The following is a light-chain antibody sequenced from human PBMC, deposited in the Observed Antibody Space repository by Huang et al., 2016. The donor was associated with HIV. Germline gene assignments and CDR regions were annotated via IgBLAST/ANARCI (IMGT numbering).Light chain of an antibody. CDR3: QQYGSSYT. CDR2: GTS. Sequence: EIVLTPSPGTLSLSPGERATLSCRASQSVSSGYLAWYRQRPGQAPRLVIYGTSNRATGIPDRFSGSGSGTDFTLTISRLEPEDFAVYYCQQYGSSYTFGQGTKLEIK. V-gene: IGKV3-20*01. J-gene: IGKJ2*01. CDR1: QSVSSGY.